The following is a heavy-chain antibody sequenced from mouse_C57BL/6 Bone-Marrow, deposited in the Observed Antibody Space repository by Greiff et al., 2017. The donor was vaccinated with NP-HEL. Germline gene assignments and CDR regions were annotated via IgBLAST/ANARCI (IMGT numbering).Heavy chain of an antibody. V-gene: IGHV1-55*01. Sequence: QVQLQQPGAELVKPGASVKMSCKASGYTFTSYWITWVKQRPGQGLEWIGDIYPGSGSTNYNEKFKSKATLTVDTSSSTAYMQLSSLTSEDSAVYYCARLGDYGSSLSYWYFDVWGTGTTVTVSS. CDR2: IYPGSGST. CDR3: ARLGDYGSSLSYWYFDV. CDR1: GYTFTSYW. J-gene: IGHJ1*03. D-gene: IGHD1-1*01.